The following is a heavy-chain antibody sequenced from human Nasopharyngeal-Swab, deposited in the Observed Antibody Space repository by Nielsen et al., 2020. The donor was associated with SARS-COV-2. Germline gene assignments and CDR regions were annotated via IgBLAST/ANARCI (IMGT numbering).Heavy chain of an antibody. CDR1: GFTFSSYA. Sequence: GESLKISCAASGFTFSSYAMSWVHQAPGKGLEWVSAISGSGGSTYYADSVKGRFTISRDNSKNTLYLQMNSLRAEDTAVYYCAKKRVTMVRGVQAPTDYWGQGTLVTVSS. D-gene: IGHD3-10*01. J-gene: IGHJ4*02. CDR2: ISGSGGST. V-gene: IGHV3-23*01. CDR3: AKKRVTMVRGVQAPTDY.